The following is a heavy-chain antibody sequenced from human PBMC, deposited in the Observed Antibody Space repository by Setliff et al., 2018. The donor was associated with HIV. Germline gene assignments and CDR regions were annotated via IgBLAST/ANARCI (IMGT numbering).Heavy chain of an antibody. V-gene: IGHV4-38-2*01. CDR1: GGSFSGYL. Sequence: PSETLSLTCAVYGGSFSGYLWCWIRQPPGKGLEWIASVYHSGSTYYNPSLKGRVTTSIDTSKNQFSLKLNSVTAADTAVYYRASALYYNFRSAYYVTPYYFDYWGQGTLVTVSS. CDR2: VYHSGST. D-gene: IGHD3-3*01. J-gene: IGHJ4*02. CDR3: ASALYYNFRSAYYVTPYYFDY.